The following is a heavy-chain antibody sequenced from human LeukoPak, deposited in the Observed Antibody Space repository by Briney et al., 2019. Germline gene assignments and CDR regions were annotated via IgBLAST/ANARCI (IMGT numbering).Heavy chain of an antibody. CDR1: GFTFSSYD. D-gene: IGHD4-17*01. V-gene: IGHV3-33*01. CDR2: IWYDGSNK. J-gene: IGHJ4*02. Sequence: PGGSLRLSCAASGFTFSSYDMHWVRQAPGKGLKWVTIIWYDGSNKYYADSVRGRFTISRDNSKNTLYMQMNSLRAEDTAVYYCARDSYWDGDYALDYWGQGTLVTVSS. CDR3: ARDSYWDGDYALDY.